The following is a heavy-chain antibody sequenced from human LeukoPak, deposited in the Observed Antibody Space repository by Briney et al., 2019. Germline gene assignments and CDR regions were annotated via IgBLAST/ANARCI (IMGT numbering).Heavy chain of an antibody. CDR1: GFTFSNYW. Sequence: GGALRLSCAASGFTFSNYWMHWVRQAPGEGLVWVSRINSEGSSTSYADSVKGRFAISRDNAKNTLYLQMNSLSAEDTAVYYCARGGNYPFDYWGQRTLVTVSS. D-gene: IGHD1-7*01. V-gene: IGHV3-74*01. CDR3: ARGGNYPFDY. CDR2: INSEGSST. J-gene: IGHJ4*02.